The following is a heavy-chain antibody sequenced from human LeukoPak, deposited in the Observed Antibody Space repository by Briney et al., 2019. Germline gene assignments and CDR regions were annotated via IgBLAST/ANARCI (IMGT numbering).Heavy chain of an antibody. Sequence: SEALSLTCIVSGGSISSGSHYWAWVRQPPGKGLEWIASMLYSGNTYYNPSLKSRVTISVDTSKNQFFLRLSSVTAADTTVYYCARHLDSRGRYFDYWGQGTLVTVSS. CDR1: GGSISSGSHY. CDR3: ARHLDSRGRYFDY. CDR2: MLYSGNT. J-gene: IGHJ4*02. D-gene: IGHD3-22*01. V-gene: IGHV4-39*01.